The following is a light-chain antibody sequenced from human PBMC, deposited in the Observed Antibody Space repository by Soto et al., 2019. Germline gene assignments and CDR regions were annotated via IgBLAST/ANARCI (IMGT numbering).Light chain of an antibody. CDR1: QSVSSN. CDR2: GAS. Sequence: EIVMTQSPATLSVSPGERATLSCRASQSVSSNLAWYQQKPGQAPRLLIYGASTRPTGIPARFSGSGSGKAFTLTISSLQSEDFALYYCQQYNNWPPPLTFGGGTTVEIK. V-gene: IGKV3-15*01. CDR3: QQYNNWPPPLT. J-gene: IGKJ4*01.